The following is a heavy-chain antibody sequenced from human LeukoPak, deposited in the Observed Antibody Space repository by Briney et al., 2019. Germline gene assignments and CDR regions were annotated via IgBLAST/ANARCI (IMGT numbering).Heavy chain of an antibody. CDR3: AGGNILTGYTY. J-gene: IGHJ4*02. Sequence: GGSLRLSCAASGFTFSDYDMHWVRQATGKGLEWVSAIGYGGDRHYSDSVKGRFTISRENAKNSLYLQMDSLGAGDTAVYYCAGGNILTGYTYWGQGTLVTVSS. CDR1: GFTFSDYD. CDR2: IGYGGDR. D-gene: IGHD3-9*01. V-gene: IGHV3-13*04.